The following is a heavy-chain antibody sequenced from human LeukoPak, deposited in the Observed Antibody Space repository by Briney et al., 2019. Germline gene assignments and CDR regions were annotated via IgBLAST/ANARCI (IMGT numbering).Heavy chain of an antibody. CDR2: IYYSGST. CDR3: ARGGDIVVVPAAIWGMDV. D-gene: IGHD2-2*01. Sequence: PSETLSLTCTVSGGSISSSSYYWGWIRQPPGKGLEWIGSIYYSGSTYYNPSLKSRVTISVDTSKNQFSLKLSSVTAADTAVYYCARGGDIVVVPAAIWGMDVWGQGTTVTVSS. J-gene: IGHJ6*02. CDR1: GGSISSSSYY. V-gene: IGHV4-39*07.